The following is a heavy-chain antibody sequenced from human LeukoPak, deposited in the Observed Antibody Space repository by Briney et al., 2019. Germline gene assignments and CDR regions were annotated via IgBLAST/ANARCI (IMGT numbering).Heavy chain of an antibody. V-gene: IGHV1-69*13. CDR2: IIPIFGTA. Sequence: GASVKVSCKASGGTFSSYAISWVRQAPGQGLEWMGGIIPIFGTANYAQKFQGRVTITADESTSTAYMELSSLRSEDTAVYYCAREYYDILTGLLLTDWGREPWSPSPQ. J-gene: IGHJ4*02. D-gene: IGHD3-9*01. CDR1: GGTFSSYA. CDR3: AREYYDILTGLLLTD.